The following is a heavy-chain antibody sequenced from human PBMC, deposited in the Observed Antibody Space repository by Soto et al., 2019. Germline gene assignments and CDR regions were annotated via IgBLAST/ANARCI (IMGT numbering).Heavy chain of an antibody. J-gene: IGHJ4*02. D-gene: IGHD3-16*01. Sequence: QVQLVQSGAEVKKPGASVKLSCQASEYTFTDYFIHWVRQAPGQGLEWMGLINLGGTTTTYAQKLQGRLTIIRDSSTRTAYMELSSLRSEDTAVWYCIGEEWGMRYFDDWGQGTLVSGSS. V-gene: IGHV1-46*03. CDR2: INLGGTTT. CDR3: IGEEWGMRYFDD. CDR1: EYTFTDYF.